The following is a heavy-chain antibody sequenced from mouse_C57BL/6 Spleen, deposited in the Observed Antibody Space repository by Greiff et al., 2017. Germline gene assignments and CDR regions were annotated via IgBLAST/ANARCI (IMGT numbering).Heavy chain of an antibody. CDR3: ARWTGFDY. D-gene: IGHD4-1*01. V-gene: IGHV1-59*01. J-gene: IGHJ2*01. CDR1: GYTFTSYW. Sequence: QVQLQQPGAELVRPGPSVKLSCKASGYTFTSYWMHWVKQRPGQGLEWIGVIDPSDSYTNYNQKFKGKATLTVDTSSSTAYMQLSSLTSEDSAVYYCARWTGFDYWGQGTTLTVSS. CDR2: IDPSDSYT.